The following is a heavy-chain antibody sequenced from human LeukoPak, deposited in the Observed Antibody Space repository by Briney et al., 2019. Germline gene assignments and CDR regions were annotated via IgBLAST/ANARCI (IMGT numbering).Heavy chain of an antibody. CDR1: GFTFRSYE. CDR2: ISDVGTT. J-gene: IGHJ4*02. CDR3: ARGNSGYDGGFDY. V-gene: IGHV3-48*03. D-gene: IGHD5-12*01. Sequence: GGSLRLSCTTSGFTFRSYEMSWVRQAPGKGLEWVSYISDVGTTYYADSVKGRFTISGDNAKNSLFLQMNSLRAEDTAVYFCARGNSGYDGGFDYWGQGTLVTVSS.